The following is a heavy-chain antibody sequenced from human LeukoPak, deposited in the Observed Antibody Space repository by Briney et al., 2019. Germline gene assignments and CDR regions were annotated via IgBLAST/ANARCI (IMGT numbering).Heavy chain of an antibody. CDR2: IYYSGST. V-gene: IGHV4-59*01. CDR1: GGSFSGYY. D-gene: IGHD4-17*01. CDR3: ARGGAVTTDLDY. Sequence: PSETLSLTCAVYGGSFSGYYWSWIRQPPGKGLEWIGYIYYSGSTNYNPSLKSRVTISVDTSKNQFSLKLSSVTAADTAVYYCARGGAVTTDLDYWGQGTLVTVSS. J-gene: IGHJ4*02.